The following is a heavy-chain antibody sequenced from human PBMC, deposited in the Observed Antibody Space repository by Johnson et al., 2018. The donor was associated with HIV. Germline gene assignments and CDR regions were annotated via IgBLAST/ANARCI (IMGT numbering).Heavy chain of an antibody. CDR1: GFTFSSYA. Sequence: QVHLVESGGGVVQPGRSLRLSCAASGFTFSSYAMHWVRQAPGKGLEWMAVISFDGSNKYYADSVKGRFTISRDNSKNTLYLQMNSLRAEDTAVYYCASGYFDWLLISAVAFDIWGQGTMVTVSS. V-gene: IGHV3-30-3*01. J-gene: IGHJ3*02. CDR3: ASGYFDWLLISAVAFDI. CDR2: ISFDGSNK. D-gene: IGHD3-9*01.